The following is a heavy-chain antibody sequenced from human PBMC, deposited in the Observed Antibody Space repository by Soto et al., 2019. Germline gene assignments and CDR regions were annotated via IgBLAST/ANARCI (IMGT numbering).Heavy chain of an antibody. J-gene: IGHJ6*02. CDR3: ARGGLLWFGELLGDPPHYYYGMDV. CDR1: GYTFTSYG. D-gene: IGHD3-10*01. CDR2: ISAYNGNT. V-gene: IGHV1-18*01. Sequence: ASVKVSCKASGYTFTSYGISWVRQAPGQGLEWMGWISAYNGNTNYAQKLQGRVTMTTDTSTSTAYMELRSLRSDDTAVYYCARGGLLWFGELLGDPPHYYYGMDVWGQGTTVTVSS.